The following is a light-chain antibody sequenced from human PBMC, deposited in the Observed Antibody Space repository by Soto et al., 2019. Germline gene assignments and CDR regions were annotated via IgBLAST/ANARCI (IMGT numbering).Light chain of an antibody. Sequence: QSVLTQPPSVSGSPAQSVTISCTGTSSDVGSYNRVSWYQQPPGTAPKLMIYEVTNRPSGVPDRFSGTKSGNTASLTISGLQAEDEADYYCSSYTTDTTLVFGGGTQLTVL. CDR3: SSYTTDTTLV. CDR2: EVT. J-gene: IGLJ2*01. CDR1: SSDVGSYNR. V-gene: IGLV2-18*02.